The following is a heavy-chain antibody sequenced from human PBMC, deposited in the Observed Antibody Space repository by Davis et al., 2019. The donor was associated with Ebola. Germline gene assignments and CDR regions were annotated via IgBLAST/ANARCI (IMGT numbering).Heavy chain of an antibody. CDR1: GFTFSSYG. D-gene: IGHD4-23*01. J-gene: IGHJ4*02. CDR3: KTVVTTPFDY. CDR2: ISYDGSNK. Sequence: GESLKISCAASGFTFSSYGMHWVRQAPGKGLEWVAVISYDGSNKYYADSVKGRFTISRDNSKNTLYLQMNSLRAEDTAVYYCKTVVTTPFDYWGQGTLVTVSS. V-gene: IGHV3-30*03.